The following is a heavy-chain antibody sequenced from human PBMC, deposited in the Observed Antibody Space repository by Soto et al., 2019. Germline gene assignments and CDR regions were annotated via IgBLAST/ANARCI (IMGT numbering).Heavy chain of an antibody. V-gene: IGHV3-30*18. Sequence: QVQLVESGGGVVQPGRSLRLSCAASGFTFSSYGMHWVRQAPGKGLEWVAVISYDGSNIYYADSVKGRFTISRDNSKNTLHLQINSLRPEDTAVYYSAKDRVWGMQHSLFVPCRQGTLLTLSS. CDR3: AKDRVWGMQHSLFVP. J-gene: IGHJ5*02. CDR2: ISYDGSNI. D-gene: IGHD3-16*01. CDR1: GFTFSSYG.